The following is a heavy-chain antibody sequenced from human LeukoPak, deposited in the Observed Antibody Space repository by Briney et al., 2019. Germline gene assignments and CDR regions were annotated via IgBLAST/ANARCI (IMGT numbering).Heavy chain of an antibody. CDR2: ISAHNGNT. CDR3: ARDLGSSATSTNWFDP. Sequence: ASVKVSCKASGYTFTSYSISWVRQAPGQGLEWMGWISAHNGNTNYAQKLQGRVTMTTDTSTSTAYMELRSLRSDDTAVYYCARDLGSSATSTNWFDPWGQGTPVTVSS. V-gene: IGHV1-18*01. CDR1: GYTFTSYS. D-gene: IGHD6-6*01. J-gene: IGHJ5*02.